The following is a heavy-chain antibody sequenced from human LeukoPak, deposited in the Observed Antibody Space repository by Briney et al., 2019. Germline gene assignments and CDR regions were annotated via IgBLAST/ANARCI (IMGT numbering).Heavy chain of an antibody. Sequence: GGSLRLSCAASGFTFSSYSMNWVRQAPGKGLEWVSSISSSSSYIYYADSVKGRFTISRDNAKNSLYLQMNSLRAEDTAVYYCARGLTYYDISDFDYWGQGTLVTVSS. D-gene: IGHD3-9*01. V-gene: IGHV3-21*01. CDR3: ARGLTYYDISDFDY. CDR2: ISSSSSYI. CDR1: GFTFSSYS. J-gene: IGHJ4*02.